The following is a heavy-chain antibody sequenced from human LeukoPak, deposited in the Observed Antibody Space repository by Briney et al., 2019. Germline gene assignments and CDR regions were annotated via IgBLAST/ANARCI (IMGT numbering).Heavy chain of an antibody. CDR3: ARGPGYDYVWGSAPGWFDP. CDR1: GGSISSYY. CDR2: IYTSGST. Sequence: PSETLSLTCTVSGGSISSYYWSWIRQPAGKGLEWIGRIYTSGSTNYNPSLKSRVTMSLDTSKNQVSLKLSSVTAADTAVYYCARGPGYDYVWGSAPGWFDPWGQGTLVTVSS. J-gene: IGHJ5*02. V-gene: IGHV4-4*07. D-gene: IGHD3-16*01.